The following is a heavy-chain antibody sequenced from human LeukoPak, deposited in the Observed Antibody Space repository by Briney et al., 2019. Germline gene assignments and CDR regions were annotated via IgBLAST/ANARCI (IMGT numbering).Heavy chain of an antibody. J-gene: IGHJ5*02. CDR2: IYYSGST. V-gene: IGHV4-30-4*08. CDR3: AREMTTVTSAGRTHWFDP. CDR1: GGSISSGDYY. D-gene: IGHD4-17*01. Sequence: PSETLSLTCTVSGGSISSGDYYWRWIRQPPGKGLEWLGYIYYSGSTYYNPSLKSRVTISVDTSKNQFSLKLSSVTAADTAVYYCAREMTTVTSAGRTHWFDPWGQGTLVTVSS.